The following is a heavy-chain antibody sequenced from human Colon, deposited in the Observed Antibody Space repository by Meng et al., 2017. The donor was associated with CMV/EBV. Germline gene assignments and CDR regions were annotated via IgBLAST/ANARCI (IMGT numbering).Heavy chain of an antibody. CDR2: IYPQDGGT. Sequence: QLDTSGTEVKKPGASVKVSCKTSGYTFTANHLHWVRQAPGQGLEWMGWIYPQDGGTYFAQKFQDRVTLTRDTSITTAYMELSGLTSDDTAIYYCVRESWYFDFWGEGTLVTVSS. J-gene: IGHJ4*02. D-gene: IGHD6-13*01. CDR3: VRESWYFDF. CDR1: GYTFTANH. V-gene: IGHV1-2*02.